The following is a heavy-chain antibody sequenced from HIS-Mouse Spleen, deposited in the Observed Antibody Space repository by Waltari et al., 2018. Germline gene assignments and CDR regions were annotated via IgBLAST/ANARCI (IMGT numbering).Heavy chain of an antibody. CDR1: GGSISSYY. CDR2: IYTSGRT. CDR3: ARDFHDFWSGYYGGDKKHDAFDI. Sequence: QVQLQESGPGLVKPSETLSLTCTVSGGSISSYYWSWIRQPAGQGLEWIGRIYTSGRTNYNPALKSRVTMSVDTSKNQFSLKLSSVTAADTAVYYCARDFHDFWSGYYGGDKKHDAFDIWGQGTMVTVSS. J-gene: IGHJ3*02. D-gene: IGHD3-3*01. V-gene: IGHV4-4*07.